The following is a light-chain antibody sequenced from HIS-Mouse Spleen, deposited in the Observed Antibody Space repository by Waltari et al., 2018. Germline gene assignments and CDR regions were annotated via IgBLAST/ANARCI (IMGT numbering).Light chain of an antibody. CDR1: QSVSSSY. J-gene: IGKJ1*01. V-gene: IGKV3-20*01. CDR3: QQYGNSPRT. Sequence: EIVLTQSPGTLSLSPVERATLSCRASQSVSSSYLAWDQQKPGQAPRLLIYGASSRATGIPDRFSGTGSGTDFPLTISRLEPEDFAVYYCQQYGNSPRTFGKETKVEIK. CDR2: GAS.